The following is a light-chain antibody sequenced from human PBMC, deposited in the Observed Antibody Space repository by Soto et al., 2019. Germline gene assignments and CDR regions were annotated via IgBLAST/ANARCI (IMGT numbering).Light chain of an antibody. CDR2: WGS. Sequence: DIVMTQSPLSLPVTPGEPASISCRSSQSLLHNNGYNYLDWYLQKPGQSPQLLIFWGSNRASGVPDRFSGSGSGTDFTLKISRVEAGDVGVYYCMQALQTPFTFGPGTTVDIK. CDR3: MQALQTPFT. J-gene: IGKJ3*01. CDR1: QSLLHNNGYNY. V-gene: IGKV2-28*01.